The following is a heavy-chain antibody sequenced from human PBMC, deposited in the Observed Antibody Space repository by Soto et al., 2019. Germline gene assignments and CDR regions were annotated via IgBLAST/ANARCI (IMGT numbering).Heavy chain of an antibody. V-gene: IGHV3-21*01. D-gene: IGHD4-17*01. CDR3: ARMYGEYGLHGNYDGMDV. CDR2: ISCSSSYI. J-gene: IGHJ6*04. Sequence: EVQLVESGGGLVKPGGSLRLSCAASGFTFSSYSMNWARQAPGKGLEWVSSISCSSSYIYFADSVKGRFTISRDNSKNSLYLQMNRLRAQDTAVYYCARMYGEYGLHGNYDGMDVWGEGTTIPVSA. CDR1: GFTFSSYS.